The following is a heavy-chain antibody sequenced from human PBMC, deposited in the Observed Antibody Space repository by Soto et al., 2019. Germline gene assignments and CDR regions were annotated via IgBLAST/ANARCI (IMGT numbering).Heavy chain of an antibody. J-gene: IGHJ4*02. Sequence: QVQLVQSGAEVKKPGSSVKVSCKASGGTFSSYTISWVRQAPGQGLEWMGRIIPILGIANYAQKFQGRVTITADKSTSTAYMELSSLRSEDTAVYYCARERDYYDSSGYYPAFDYWGQGTLVTVSS. D-gene: IGHD3-22*01. CDR2: IIPILGIA. CDR3: ARERDYYDSSGYYPAFDY. V-gene: IGHV1-69*08. CDR1: GGTFSSYT.